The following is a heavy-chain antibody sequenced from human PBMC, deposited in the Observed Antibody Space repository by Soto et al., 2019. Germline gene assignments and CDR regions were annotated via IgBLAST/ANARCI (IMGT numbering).Heavy chain of an antibody. Sequence: SETLSLTCAVYGGSFSGQYWSWIRQPTGKGLEWIGEINHSGSINYNPSLESRVTISEDTSKNQFSLKLSSVTAADTAVYYCARDDKYDTTGLDYWGQGTLVIVPQ. CDR3: ARDDKYDTTGLDY. J-gene: IGHJ4*02. D-gene: IGHD3-22*01. CDR1: GGSFSGQY. V-gene: IGHV4-34*01. CDR2: INHSGSI.